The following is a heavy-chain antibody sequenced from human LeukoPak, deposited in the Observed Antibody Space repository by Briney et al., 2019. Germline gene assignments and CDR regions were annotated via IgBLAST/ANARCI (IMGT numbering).Heavy chain of an antibody. J-gene: IGHJ6*02. V-gene: IGHV3-43*02. CDR2: ISGDGGST. Sequence: GGSLRLSCAASGFTFDDYAMHWVRQAPGKGLEWVSLISGDGGSTYYADSVKGRFTISRDNSKNSLYLRMNSLRTEDTALYYCAKDRGDYDYVWGSYRYNGMDVWGQGTTVTVSS. D-gene: IGHD3-16*02. CDR3: AKDRGDYDYVWGSYRYNGMDV. CDR1: GFTFDDYA.